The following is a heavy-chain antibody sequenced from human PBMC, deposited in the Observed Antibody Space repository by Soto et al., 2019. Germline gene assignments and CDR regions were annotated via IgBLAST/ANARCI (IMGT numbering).Heavy chain of an antibody. D-gene: IGHD1-1*01. Sequence: EVQLLESGGGLVQPGGSLRLSCAASGFTFSAYAMSWVRQAPGKGLEWVPSFSGGGGSTYYADSVRGRFTISRDNSKNTVDLQMNSLRAEDTAVYYCAKALATGTFGGFDIWGQGTMVTVSS. J-gene: IGHJ3*02. V-gene: IGHV3-23*01. CDR3: AKALATGTFGGFDI. CDR1: GFTFSAYA. CDR2: FSGGGGST.